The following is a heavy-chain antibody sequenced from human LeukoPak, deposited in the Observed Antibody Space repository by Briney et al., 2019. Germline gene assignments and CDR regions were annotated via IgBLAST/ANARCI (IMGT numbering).Heavy chain of an antibody. CDR2: IYYSGTT. CDR3: ARHEAQDFDY. J-gene: IGHJ4*02. CDR1: GGSISSSNYY. Sequence: SETLSLTCTVSGGSISSSNYYWGWIRQPPGKGLEWIGSIYYSGTTYYSSSLKSRVIISVDTSKNQFSLKLSSVTATDTAVYYCARHEAQDFDYWGQETLVTVSS. V-gene: IGHV4-39*01.